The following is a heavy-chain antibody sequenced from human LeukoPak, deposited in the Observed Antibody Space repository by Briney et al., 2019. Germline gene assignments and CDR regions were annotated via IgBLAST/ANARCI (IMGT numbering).Heavy chain of an antibody. CDR3: ARHLSGITGYTYGRGIDY. V-gene: IGHV3-7*01. CDR1: GFTFDFSSSW. D-gene: IGHD5-18*01. Sequence: GGSLRLSCAASGFTFDFSSSWMSWVRQAPGKGLEWVGNIQPDGSEKYYVDSVKGRFTISRDNAKKSLYLQMNSLRAEDTAVYYCARHLSGITGYTYGRGIDYWGQGTLVSVSS. CDR2: IQPDGSEK. J-gene: IGHJ4*02.